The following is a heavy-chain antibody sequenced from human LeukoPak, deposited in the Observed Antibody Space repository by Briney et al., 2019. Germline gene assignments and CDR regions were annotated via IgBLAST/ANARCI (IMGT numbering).Heavy chain of an antibody. CDR1: GFIFSSYG. D-gene: IGHD3-10*01. V-gene: IGHV3-30*18. Sequence: GRSLRLSCAASGFIFSSYGMHWVRQAPGKGLVWVAVISYDGSNKYYADSVKGRFTTSRDNSKNTLYLEMNSLRAEDTAVYYCAKAYYSGSGSYYLPSWWGQGTLVTVSS. CDR2: ISYDGSNK. J-gene: IGHJ4*02. CDR3: AKAYYSGSGSYYLPSW.